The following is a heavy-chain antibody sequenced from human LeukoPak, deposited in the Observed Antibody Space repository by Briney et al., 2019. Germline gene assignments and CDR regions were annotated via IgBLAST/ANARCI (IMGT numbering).Heavy chain of an antibody. J-gene: IGHJ4*02. Sequence: GRSLRLSCAASGFTFDDYAMHWVRQAPGKGLEWVSGISWNSGSIGYADSVKGRFTISRDNAKNSLYLQMNGLRAEDTALYYCAKDYYYDSSGYYWAPGDYWGQGTLVTVSS. CDR1: GFTFDDYA. D-gene: IGHD3-22*01. V-gene: IGHV3-9*01. CDR2: ISWNSGSI. CDR3: AKDYYYDSSGYYWAPGDY.